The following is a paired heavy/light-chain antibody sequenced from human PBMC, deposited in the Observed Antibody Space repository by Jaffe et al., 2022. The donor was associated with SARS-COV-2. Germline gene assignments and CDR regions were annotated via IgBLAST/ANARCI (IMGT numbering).Light chain of an antibody. J-gene: IGKJ5*01. CDR1: QGINNY. CDR3: QQYNSYPIT. V-gene: IGKV1-16*02. Sequence: DIQMTQSPSSLSASVGDRVTITCRASQGINNYLAWFQQKPGKAPKSLIYAASSLQSGVPSKFSGSGSGTDFTLTISSLQPDDFAIYYCQQYNSYPITFGQGTRLEIK. CDR2: AAS.
Heavy chain of an antibody. J-gene: IGHJ4*02. CDR2: IHHIGST. V-gene: IGHV4-38-2*02. D-gene: IGHD2-15*01. CDR3: ARVGLSVPDY. CDR1: GYSISSGYY. Sequence: QVQLQESGPGLVKPSETLSLICTVSGYSISSGYYWGWIRQPPGKGLEWIGSIHHIGSTHYNPSLESRVTVSLDTSKNHFSLKLNSVTAADTAVYYCARVGLSVPDYWGQGTLVTVSS.